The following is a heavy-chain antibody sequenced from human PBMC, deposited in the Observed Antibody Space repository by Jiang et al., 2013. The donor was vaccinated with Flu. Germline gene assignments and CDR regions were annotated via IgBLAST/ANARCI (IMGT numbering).Heavy chain of an antibody. V-gene: IGHV3-30*18. CDR1: GFTFSSYG. J-gene: IGHJ4*02. CDR3: AKEATYYDFWSGYSYYFDY. Sequence: QLVESGGGVVQPGRSLRLSCAASGFTFSSYGMHWVRQAPGKGLEWVAVISYDGSNKYYADSVKGRFTISRDNSKNTLYLQMNSLRAEDTAVYYCAKEATYYDFWSGYSYYFDYWGQGTLVTVSS. CDR2: ISYDGSNK. D-gene: IGHD3-3*01.